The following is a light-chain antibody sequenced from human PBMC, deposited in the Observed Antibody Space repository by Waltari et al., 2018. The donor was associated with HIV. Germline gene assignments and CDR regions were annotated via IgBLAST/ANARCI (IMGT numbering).Light chain of an antibody. V-gene: IGKV1-39*01. CDR3: QQSFSLPLT. CDR1: QTIGWS. CDR2: SAN. Sequence: DIQLTQSPSSLSASLGDSVTMTCRASQTIGWSLNWYQQSPGKAPELLIYSANTVKSGVPSRFSGSGSDTDFTLTISNLQAEDFVSYFCQQSFSLPLTFGPGTKVDV. J-gene: IGKJ3*01.